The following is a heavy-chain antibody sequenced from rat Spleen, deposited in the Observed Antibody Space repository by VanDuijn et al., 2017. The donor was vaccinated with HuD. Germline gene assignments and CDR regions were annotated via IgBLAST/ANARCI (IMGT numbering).Heavy chain of an antibody. J-gene: IGHJ4*01. Sequence: EVQLVESGGGLVQPGRSLKLSCAASGFTFSNYDMAWVRQAPTKGLEWVASISTSGGSTYYRDSVKGRFTVSRDNAKSTLCLQMDSLRSEDTATYYCARGGYVMDAWGQGASVTVSS. V-gene: IGHV5-25*01. CDR2: ISTSGGST. CDR3: ARGGYVMDA. CDR1: GFTFSNYD.